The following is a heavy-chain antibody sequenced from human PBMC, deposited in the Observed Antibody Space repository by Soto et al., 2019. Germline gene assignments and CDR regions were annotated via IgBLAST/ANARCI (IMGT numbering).Heavy chain of an antibody. CDR3: ARGVSITASGCGPIY. Sequence: GASVKVSCKACGDSFSNXFIHWVRQAPGQGLEWMGVINPTTGSTGYARKFQGGATMTRDTPTSTVYMELSSLRSEDTAVYYCARGVSITASGCGPIYWGPGTLVTVSS. V-gene: IGHV1-46*03. CDR1: GDSFSNXF. CDR2: INPTTGST. D-gene: IGHD3-10*01. J-gene: IGHJ4*02.